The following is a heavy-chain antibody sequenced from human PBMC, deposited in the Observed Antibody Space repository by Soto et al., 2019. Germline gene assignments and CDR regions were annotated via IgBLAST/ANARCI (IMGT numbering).Heavy chain of an antibody. CDR2: ISGSGGST. V-gene: IGHV3-23*01. CDR3: AKDNFSGWYGVGYFDY. D-gene: IGHD6-19*01. Sequence: GSLRLSCAASGFTFSSYAMSWVRQAPGKGLEWVSAISGSGGSTYYADSVKGRFTISRDNSKNTLYLQMNSLRAEDTAVYYCAKDNFSGWYGVGYFDYWGQGTLVTVSS. J-gene: IGHJ4*02. CDR1: GFTFSSYA.